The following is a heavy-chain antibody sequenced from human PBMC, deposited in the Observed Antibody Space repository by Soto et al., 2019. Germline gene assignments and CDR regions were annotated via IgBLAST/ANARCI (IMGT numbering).Heavy chain of an antibody. Sequence: QVQLQESGPRLVKPSETLSLTCTVSDDFISSYYWNWIRQPAGKGLEWIGRVSTHGATNYNPSLDGRVTMSVDTSKNQFSLKLTSVTAADTAVYFCARADYEILTGSYAMDVWGQGTTVTVSS. D-gene: IGHD3-9*01. J-gene: IGHJ6*02. V-gene: IGHV4-4*07. CDR1: DDFISSYY. CDR3: ARADYEILTGSYAMDV. CDR2: VSTHGAT.